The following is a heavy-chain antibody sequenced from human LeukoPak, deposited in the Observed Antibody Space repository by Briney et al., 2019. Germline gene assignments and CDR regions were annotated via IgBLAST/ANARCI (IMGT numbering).Heavy chain of an antibody. D-gene: IGHD3-16*01. CDR2: IYHSGST. J-gene: IGHJ4*02. CDR1: GYSISSGYY. Sequence: NPSETLSLTCAVCGYSISSGYYWGWIRQPPGKGLEWIGSIYHSGSTYYNPSLKRRVTIYVDTSKTQLSLKLSSVTAADAAVYYCARLRVSRGDNYFDYWGQGTLVTVSS. V-gene: IGHV4-38-2*01. CDR3: ARLRVSRGDNYFDY.